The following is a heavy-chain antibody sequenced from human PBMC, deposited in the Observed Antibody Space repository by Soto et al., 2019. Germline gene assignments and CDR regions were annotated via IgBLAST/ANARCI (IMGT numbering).Heavy chain of an antibody. CDR1: GYTFTSYY. J-gene: IGHJ5*02. V-gene: IGHV1-46*01. CDR2: INPSGGST. Sequence: ASVKVSCKASGYTFTSYYMHWVRQAPGQGLEWMGIINPSGGSTSYAQKFQGRVTMTRDTSTSTVYMELSSLRSEDTAVYYCARDGVLVPAAPYNWFDPWGQGTLVTVS. D-gene: IGHD2-2*01. CDR3: ARDGVLVPAAPYNWFDP.